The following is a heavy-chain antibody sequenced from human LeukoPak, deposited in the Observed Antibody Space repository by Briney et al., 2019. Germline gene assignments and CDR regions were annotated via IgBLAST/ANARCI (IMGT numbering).Heavy chain of an antibody. CDR2: INHSGST. CDR1: GGSFSGYY. D-gene: IGHD1-26*01. J-gene: IGHJ6*02. Sequence: PSETLSLTCAVYGGSFSGYYWSWIRQPPGKGLEWIGEINHSGSTNYNPSLKSRVTISVDTSKNQFSLKLSSVTAADTAVYYCARAIGEWELLAYGMDVWGQGTTVTVSS. CDR3: ARAIGEWELLAYGMDV. V-gene: IGHV4-34*01.